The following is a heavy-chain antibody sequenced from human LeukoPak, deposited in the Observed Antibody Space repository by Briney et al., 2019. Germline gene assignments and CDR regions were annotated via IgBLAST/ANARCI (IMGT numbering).Heavy chain of an antibody. CDR3: ARELEMATIYSYFDY. Sequence: SQTLSLTCAISGDSVSSNSAAWNWTRQSPSRGLEWLGWTCYRSKWSNDYAVSVKSRITINPDTSKNQFSLQLNSVTPEDTAVYYCARELEMATIYSYFDYWGQGTLVTVSS. D-gene: IGHD5-24*01. CDR1: GDSVSSNSAA. CDR2: TCYRSKWSN. V-gene: IGHV6-1*01. J-gene: IGHJ4*02.